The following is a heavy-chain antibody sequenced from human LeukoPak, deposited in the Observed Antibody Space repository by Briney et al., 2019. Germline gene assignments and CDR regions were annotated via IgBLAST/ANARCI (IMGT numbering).Heavy chain of an antibody. CDR1: GDSVSSNSAA. V-gene: IGHV6-1*01. Sequence: SQTLSLTCAISGDSVSSNSAAWNWIRQSPSRGLEWLGRTYYRSKWYNDYAVSVKSRITINPDTSKNQFSLQLNSVTPEDTAVYYCAREAGDSNPPEIAPNQYDYSYYYGMD. CDR2: TYYRSKWYN. CDR3: AREAGDSNPPEIAPNQYDYSYYYGMD. J-gene: IGHJ6*01. D-gene: IGHD1-14*01.